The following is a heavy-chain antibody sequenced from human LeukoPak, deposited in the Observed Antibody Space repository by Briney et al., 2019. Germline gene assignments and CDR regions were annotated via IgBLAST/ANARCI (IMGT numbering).Heavy chain of an antibody. J-gene: IGHJ6*04. Sequence: GGSLRLSCAASGFTFSDYYMTWLRQAPGKGLEWVSYISSSGSNIYYADSGKGRFTISRDNAKNSLYLQMNSLRAEDTAVYYCAELGITMIGGVWGKGTTVTISS. V-gene: IGHV3-11*04. CDR3: AELGITMIGGV. CDR2: ISSSGSNI. D-gene: IGHD3-10*02. CDR1: GFTFSDYY.